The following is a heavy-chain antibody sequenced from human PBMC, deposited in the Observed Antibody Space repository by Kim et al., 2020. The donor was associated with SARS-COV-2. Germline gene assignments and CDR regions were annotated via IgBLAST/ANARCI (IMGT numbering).Heavy chain of an antibody. Sequence: GGSLRLSCAASGFTFSDYYMSWIRQAPGKGLEWVSYISSSSSYTNYADSVKGRFTISRDNAKNSLYLQMNSLRAEDTAVYYCARGGVAAAGAFDYWGQGPWSPSPQ. J-gene: IGHJ4*02. CDR1: GFTFSDYY. D-gene: IGHD6-13*01. V-gene: IGHV3-11*06. CDR3: ARGGVAAAGAFDY. CDR2: ISSSSSYT.